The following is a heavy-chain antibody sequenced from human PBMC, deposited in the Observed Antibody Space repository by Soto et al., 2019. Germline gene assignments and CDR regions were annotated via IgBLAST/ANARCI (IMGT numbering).Heavy chain of an antibody. CDR2: IYYSGST. Sequence: PSETLSLTCTVSGGSISSVDYYWSWIRQPPGKGLEWIGYIYYSGSTYYNPSLKSRVTISVDTSKNQFSPKLSSVTAADTAVYYCARGATTPESYFDYWGQGTLVTVSS. J-gene: IGHJ4*02. V-gene: IGHV4-30-4*01. CDR3: ARGATTPESYFDY. CDR1: GGSISSVDYY. D-gene: IGHD1-26*01.